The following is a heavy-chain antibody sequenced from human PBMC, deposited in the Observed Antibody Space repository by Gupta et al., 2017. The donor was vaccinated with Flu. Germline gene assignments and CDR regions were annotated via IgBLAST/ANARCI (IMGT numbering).Heavy chain of an antibody. J-gene: IGHJ2*01. V-gene: IGHV4-39*01. CDR3: ARSPVAIRRYWYFDL. CDR2: AYYSGST. D-gene: IGHD6-19*01. Sequence: QLQLQESDPGLVKPSETLSLTCDVSGASITSSNFYWGWIRQPPGKGLEWIGHAYYSGSTYYNPSRKSRVAMSVDTSKNQFSLKLTSVTATDTAVYYCARSPVAIRRYWYFDLWGRGTLVTVSS. CDR1: GASITSSNFY.